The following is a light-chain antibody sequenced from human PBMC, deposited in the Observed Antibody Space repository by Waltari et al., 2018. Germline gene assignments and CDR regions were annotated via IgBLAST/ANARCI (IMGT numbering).Light chain of an antibody. CDR1: SSDVGFYNL. CDR2: EVI. CDR3: CSYAGRNIWV. V-gene: IGLV2-23*02. J-gene: IGLJ3*02. Sequence: QSALTQPASVSGSPGQSITIPCTGTSSDVGFYNLVSWYQQHPDKAPKLMVYEVIERPSGVSIRFSGSNSGNTASLTIAGLQAEDEADYYCCSYAGRNIWVFGGGTKVTVL.